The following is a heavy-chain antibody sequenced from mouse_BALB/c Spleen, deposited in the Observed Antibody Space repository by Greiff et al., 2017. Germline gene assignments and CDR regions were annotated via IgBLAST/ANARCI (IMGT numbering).Heavy chain of an antibody. V-gene: IGHV1-69*01. CDR2: IDTSDSYT. J-gene: IGHJ3*01. CDR1: GYTFTDYW. Sequence: VQLQQPGAELVMPGASVKMSCKASGYTFTDYWMHWVKQRPGQGLEWIGAIDTSDSYTSYNQKFKGKATLTVDESSSTAYMQLSSLTSEDSAVYYCARLDDYAYWGQGTLVTVSA. D-gene: IGHD2-4*01. CDR3: ARLDDYAY.